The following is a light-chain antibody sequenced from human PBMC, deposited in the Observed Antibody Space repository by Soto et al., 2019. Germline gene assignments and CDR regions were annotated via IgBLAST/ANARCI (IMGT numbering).Light chain of an antibody. CDR2: SNN. V-gene: IGLV1-44*01. CDR3: AAWDDSLNVLYV. J-gene: IGLJ1*01. Sequence: QSVLTQPPSASGTPGQRVTISCSGSSSNIGSNTVNWYQQLPGTAPKLLIYSNNQRPSGVPDLFSGSKSGTSASLAISGFQSEDEADYYCAAWDDSLNVLYVFGTGTKVTV. CDR1: SSNIGSNT.